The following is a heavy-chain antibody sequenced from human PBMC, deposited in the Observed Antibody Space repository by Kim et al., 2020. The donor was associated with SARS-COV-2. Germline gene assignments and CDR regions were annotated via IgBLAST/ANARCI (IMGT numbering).Heavy chain of an antibody. CDR3: ARALSEARWSGLIVPAAINWFDP. D-gene: IGHD2-2*01. V-gene: IGHV4-31*03. J-gene: IGHJ5*02. CDR2: IYYSGST. CDR1: GGSISSGGYY. Sequence: SETLSLTCTVSGGSISSGGYYWSWIRQHPGKGLEWIGYIYYSGSTDYNPSLKSRVTISVDTSKNQFSLKLSSVTAADTAVYYCARALSEARWSGLIVPAAINWFDPWGQGTLVTVSS.